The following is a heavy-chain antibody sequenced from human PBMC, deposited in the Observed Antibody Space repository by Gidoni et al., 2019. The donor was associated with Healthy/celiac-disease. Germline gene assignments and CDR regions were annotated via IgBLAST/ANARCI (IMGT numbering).Heavy chain of an antibody. Sequence: QVQLVQSGAEVKKPGASVKVSCKASGYTFTGYYMHWVRQAPGQGLEWMGWINPNSGGTNYAQKFQGWVTMTRDTSISTAYMELSRLRSDDTAVYYCARGGYSSGWYPGGDAFDIWGQGTMVTVSS. CDR3: ARGGYSSGWYPGGDAFDI. CDR2: INPNSGGT. D-gene: IGHD6-19*01. CDR1: GYTFTGYY. V-gene: IGHV1-2*04. J-gene: IGHJ3*02.